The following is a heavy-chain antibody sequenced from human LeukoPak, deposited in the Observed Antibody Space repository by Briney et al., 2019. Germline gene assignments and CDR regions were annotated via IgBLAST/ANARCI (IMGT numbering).Heavy chain of an antibody. CDR2: IYYSGST. V-gene: IGHV4-59*01. CDR3: ARGAVAGTLLFDP. CDR1: GGSISSYY. Sequence: SETLSLTCTASGGSISSYYWSWIRQPPGKGLEWIGYIYYSGSTNYNPSLKSRVTISVDTSKNQFSLKLSSVTAADTAVYYCARGAVAGTLLFDPWGQGTLVTVSS. D-gene: IGHD6-19*01. J-gene: IGHJ5*02.